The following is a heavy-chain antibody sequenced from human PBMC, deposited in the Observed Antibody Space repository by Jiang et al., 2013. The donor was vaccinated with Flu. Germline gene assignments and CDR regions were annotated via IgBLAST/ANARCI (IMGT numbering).Heavy chain of an antibody. CDR3: ARGGVIVREVDY. J-gene: IGHJ4*02. V-gene: IGHV1-2*02. CDR2: INPNNGGA. CDR1: GYTFTADY. Sequence: SGAEVKKPGASVNVSCKASGYTFTADYMHWVRQAPGQGLEWMGYINPNNGGAVFAQSFRGRVTLTRDTSINTVYMELSRVTSDDTAVYYCARGGVIVREVDYWGQGTLVTVSS. D-gene: IGHD3-16*02.